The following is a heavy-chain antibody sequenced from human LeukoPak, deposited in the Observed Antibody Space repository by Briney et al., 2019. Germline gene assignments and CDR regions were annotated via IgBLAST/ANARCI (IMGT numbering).Heavy chain of an antibody. Sequence: SETLSLTCTVSGGSISSCYWSWIRQPPGKGLEWIGYIYYSGSTNYNPSLKSRVTISVDTSKNQFSLKLSSVTAADTAVYYCARFSRNYYDSSGYPNWFDPWGQGTLVTVSS. CDR3: ARFSRNYYDSSGYPNWFDP. J-gene: IGHJ5*02. V-gene: IGHV4-59*08. D-gene: IGHD3-22*01. CDR1: GGSISSCY. CDR2: IYYSGST.